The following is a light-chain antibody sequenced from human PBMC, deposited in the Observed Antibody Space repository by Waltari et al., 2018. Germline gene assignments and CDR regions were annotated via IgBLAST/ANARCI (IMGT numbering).Light chain of an antibody. CDR2: KAS. CDR3: QQYKSPPWT. J-gene: IGKJ1*01. Sequence: DIQMTQSPSTLSAPVGDRVTITCRASQSIRSWLAWYQQKPGKAPKLLISKASTLESGVPERFSGSGSGTEFTLTISSLQPDDFATYHCQQYKSPPWTFGQGTKVEIK. CDR1: QSIRSW. V-gene: IGKV1-5*03.